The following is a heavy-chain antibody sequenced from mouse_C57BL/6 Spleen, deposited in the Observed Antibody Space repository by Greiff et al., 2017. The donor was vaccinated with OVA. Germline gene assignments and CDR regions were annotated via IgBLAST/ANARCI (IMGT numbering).Heavy chain of an antibody. CDR3: TTDYYGSSYSYAMDY. D-gene: IGHD1-1*01. Sequence: EVQLVESGAELVRPGASVKLSCTASGFNIKDDYMHWVKQRPEQGLEWIGWIDPENGDTEYASKFQGKATITAATSSNTAYLQLSNLTSEDTAVYYCTTDYYGSSYSYAMDYWGQGTSVTVSS. J-gene: IGHJ4*01. V-gene: IGHV14-4*01. CDR1: GFNIKDDY. CDR2: IDPENGDT.